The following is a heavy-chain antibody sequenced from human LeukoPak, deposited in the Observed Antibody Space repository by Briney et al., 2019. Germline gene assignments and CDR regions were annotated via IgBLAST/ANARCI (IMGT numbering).Heavy chain of an antibody. D-gene: IGHD4-17*01. Sequence: SETLSLTCTVSGGSISSGGYYWSWIRQHPGKGLEWIGYIYYSGSTYDNPSLKSRVTISVDTSKNQFSLKLSCVTAADTAVYYCARGATVTTIDYWGQGTLVTVSS. V-gene: IGHV4-31*03. J-gene: IGHJ4*02. CDR1: GGSISSGGYY. CDR2: IYYSGST. CDR3: ARGATVTTIDY.